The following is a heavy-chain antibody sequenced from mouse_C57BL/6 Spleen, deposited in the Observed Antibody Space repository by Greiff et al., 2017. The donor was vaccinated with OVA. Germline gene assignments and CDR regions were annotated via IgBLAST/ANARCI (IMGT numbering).Heavy chain of an antibody. V-gene: IGHV2-2*01. CDR1: GFSLTSYG. CDR3: ARNSNYWFAY. D-gene: IGHD2-5*01. CDR2: IWSGGST. J-gene: IGHJ3*01. Sequence: VKVVESGPGLVQPSQSLSITCTVSGFSLTSYGVHWVRQSPGKGLEWLGVIWSGGSTDYNAAFISRLSISKDNSKSQVFFKMNSLQADDTAIYYCARNSNYWFAYWGQGTLVTVSA.